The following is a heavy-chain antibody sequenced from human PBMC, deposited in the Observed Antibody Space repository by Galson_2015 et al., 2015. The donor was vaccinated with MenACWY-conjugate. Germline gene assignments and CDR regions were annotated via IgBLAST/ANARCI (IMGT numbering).Heavy chain of an antibody. CDR1: GFTFGGYI. Sequence: SLRLSCAASGFTFGGYIMHWFRHTPGKGLEYVSSISSNGRSAYYADSVKGRFTHSRDNSKNTVQLQMSGLRPEDTAVYYCVSDYYFLDVWGKGTTVTVS. CDR3: VSDYYFLDV. J-gene: IGHJ6*03. V-gene: IGHV3-64D*06. CDR2: ISSNGRSA.